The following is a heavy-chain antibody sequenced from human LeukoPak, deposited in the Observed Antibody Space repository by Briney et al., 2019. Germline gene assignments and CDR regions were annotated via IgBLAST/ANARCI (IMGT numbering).Heavy chain of an antibody. CDR3: ASLLPITIFGVVKGWFDP. CDR2: IYYSGST. CDR1: GGSISSGDYY. V-gene: IGHV4-30-4*01. Sequence: SETLSPTCTVSGGSISSGDYYWSWIRQPPGKGLEWIGYIYYSGSTYYNPSLKSRVTISVDTSKNQFSLKLSSVTAADTAVYYCASLLPITIFGVVKGWFDPWGQGTLVTVSS. J-gene: IGHJ5*02. D-gene: IGHD3-3*01.